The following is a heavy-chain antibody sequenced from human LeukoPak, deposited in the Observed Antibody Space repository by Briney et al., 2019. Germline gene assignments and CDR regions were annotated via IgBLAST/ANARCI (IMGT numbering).Heavy chain of an antibody. Sequence: PGGSLRLSCAASGFTFSSYAMSWVRQAPGKGLEWVSAISGSGGSTYYADSVKGRFTISRDNSKNTLYLQMNSLRAEDTAVYYCAKDPSYCSGGSCYSDYFDYWGQGTLATVSS. J-gene: IGHJ4*02. CDR2: ISGSGGST. CDR1: GFTFSSYA. D-gene: IGHD2-15*01. V-gene: IGHV3-23*01. CDR3: AKDPSYCSGGSCYSDYFDY.